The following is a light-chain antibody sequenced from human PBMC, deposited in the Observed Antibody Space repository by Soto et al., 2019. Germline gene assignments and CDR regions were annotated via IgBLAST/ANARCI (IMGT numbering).Light chain of an antibody. CDR3: QSYDSSLSGSRV. CDR2: ANN. CDR1: SSKIEAGYD. J-gene: IGLJ1*01. Sequence: QSVLTQPPSVSGAPGQRVTISCTGSSSKIEAGYDVHWYQQLPGTAPKLLIYANNNRPSGVPDRFSGSKSVTSASLAITGLQAEDEADYYCQSYDSSLSGSRVFGTGTKVTVL. V-gene: IGLV1-40*01.